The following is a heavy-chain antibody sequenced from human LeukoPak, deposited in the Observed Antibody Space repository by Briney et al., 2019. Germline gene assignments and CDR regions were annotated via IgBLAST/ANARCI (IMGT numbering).Heavy chain of an antibody. CDR3: ARDFGWFGELYGMDV. CDR1: GCTFSSYA. Sequence: GGSLRLSCAASGCTFSSYAMHWVRQAPGKGLEWVAVISYDGSNKYYADSVKGRFTISRDNSKNTLYLQMNSLRAEDTAVYYCARDFGWFGELYGMDVWGQGTTVTVSS. D-gene: IGHD3-10*01. J-gene: IGHJ6*02. CDR2: ISYDGSNK. V-gene: IGHV3-30-3*01.